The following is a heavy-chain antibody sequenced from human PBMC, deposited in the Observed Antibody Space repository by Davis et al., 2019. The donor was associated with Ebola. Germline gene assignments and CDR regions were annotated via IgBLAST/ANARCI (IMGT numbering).Heavy chain of an antibody. CDR2: LGTSADT. CDR3: AKDTRDIWFDM. V-gene: IGHV3-23*01. D-gene: IGHD2-15*01. CDR1: GFIFSSYV. J-gene: IGHJ3*02. Sequence: GESLKISCATSGFIFSSYVMSWVRQAPGKGLEWVSTLGTSADTYYADSVKGRFTISRDNSKNTLYLQMNGLRVEDTAIYYCAKDTRDIWFDMWGQGTMVTASS.